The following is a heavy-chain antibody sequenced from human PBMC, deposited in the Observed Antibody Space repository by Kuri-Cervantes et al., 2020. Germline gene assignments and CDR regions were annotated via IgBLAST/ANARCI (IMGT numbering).Heavy chain of an antibody. CDR2: IKQDGSEK. Sequence: GESLKISCAAPGFTFSRDWMSWVRQAPGKGLEWVANIKQDGSEKYYVDSVKGRFTISRDNAKNSLYLQMNSLRAEDTAVYYCARGGYYDSSGQDTDAFDIWGQGTMVTVSS. J-gene: IGHJ3*02. V-gene: IGHV3-7*01. D-gene: IGHD3-22*01. CDR3: ARGGYYDSSGQDTDAFDI. CDR1: GFTFSRDW.